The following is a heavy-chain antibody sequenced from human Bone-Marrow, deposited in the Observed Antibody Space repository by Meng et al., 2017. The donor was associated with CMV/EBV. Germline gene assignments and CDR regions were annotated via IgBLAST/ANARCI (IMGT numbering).Heavy chain of an antibody. J-gene: IGHJ6*01. D-gene: IGHD1-26*01. V-gene: IGHV4-59*01. CDR3: ARDGPEPLGGMDV. CDR2: IYYSGST. CDR1: GGFIRSYY. Sequence: SETLSLTCTVSGGFIRSYYWSWIRQPPGKGLEWIGYIYYSGSTNYNPSLKSRVTISVDTSKNQFSLKLSSVTAADTAVYYCARDGPEPLGGMDVWGPGNTVTCYS.